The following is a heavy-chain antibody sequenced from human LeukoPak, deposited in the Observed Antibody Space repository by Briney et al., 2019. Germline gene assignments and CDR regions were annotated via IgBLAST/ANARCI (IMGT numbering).Heavy chain of an antibody. CDR1: GLTFSSYA. CDR3: AKDTVRSVAGTDWFDP. D-gene: IGHD6-19*01. V-gene: IGHV3-23*01. CDR2: ISGSGGST. J-gene: IGHJ5*02. Sequence: GGSLRLSCAASGLTFSSYAMSWVRQAPGKGLEWVSAISGSGGSTYYADSVKGRFTISRDNSKNTLYLQMNSLRAEDTAVYYCAKDTVRSVAGTDWFDPWGQGTLVTVSS.